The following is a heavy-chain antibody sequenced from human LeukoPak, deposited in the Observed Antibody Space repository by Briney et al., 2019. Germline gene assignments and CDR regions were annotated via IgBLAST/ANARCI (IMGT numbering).Heavy chain of an antibody. D-gene: IGHD5-18*01. Sequence: GRPIRTSCEAPGFLFSSHGLHWVRQAPGKGLEWVAAIWHDGSNKYYADSVKGRFTISRDNSKNTLYLQMNSPRAEDTAVYYCARAPDSRRAYYYHGMDVWPKWPTTTASS. CDR3: ARAPDSRRAYYYHGMDV. CDR1: GFLFSSHG. CDR2: IWHDGSNK. V-gene: IGHV3-33*01. J-gene: IGHJ6*04.